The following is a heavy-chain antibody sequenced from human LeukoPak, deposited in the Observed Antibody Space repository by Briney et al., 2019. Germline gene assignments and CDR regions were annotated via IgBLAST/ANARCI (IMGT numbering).Heavy chain of an antibody. D-gene: IGHD3-9*01. CDR1: GFTFSSYA. J-gene: IGHJ6*03. V-gene: IGHV3-30*04. CDR2: ISYDGSNK. Sequence: GRSLRLSCAASGFTFSSYAMHWVRQAPGKGLGWVAVISYDGSNKYYADSVKGRFTISRDNSKNTLYLQMNSLRAEDTAVYYCAKDGHGYFYYYYYMDVWGKGTTVTVSS. CDR3: AKDGHGYFYYYYYMDV.